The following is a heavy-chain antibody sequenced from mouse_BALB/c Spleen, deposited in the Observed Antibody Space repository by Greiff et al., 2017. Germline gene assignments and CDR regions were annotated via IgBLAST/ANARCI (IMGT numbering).Heavy chain of an antibody. Sequence: VQLQQSGAELMKPGASVKISCKATGYTFSSYWIEWVKQRPGHGLEWIGEILPGSGSTNYNEKFKGKATVTADTSSNTAYMQLSSLTSEDSAVYYGARGANGNYLAWFAYWGQGTLVTVAA. D-gene: IGHD2-1*01. CDR3: ARGANGNYLAWFAY. V-gene: IGHV1-9*01. CDR2: ILPGSGST. J-gene: IGHJ3*01. CDR1: GYTFSSYW.